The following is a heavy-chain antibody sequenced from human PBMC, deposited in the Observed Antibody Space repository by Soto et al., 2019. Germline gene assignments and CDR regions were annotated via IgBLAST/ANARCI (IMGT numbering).Heavy chain of an antibody. D-gene: IGHD2-8*01. CDR3: AKGVYYYYMDV. CDR2: ISSSSSPT. Sequence: EVQLVESGGGLLQPGGSLRLSCAASGFSFSSYSMYWVRQAPGKGLEWVSYISSSSSPTYYADSVRGRFTISRDNAKNSLYLQMNSLRAEDTAVYYCAKGVYYYYMDVWGKGATVTVSS. CDR1: GFSFSSYS. J-gene: IGHJ6*03. V-gene: IGHV3-48*04.